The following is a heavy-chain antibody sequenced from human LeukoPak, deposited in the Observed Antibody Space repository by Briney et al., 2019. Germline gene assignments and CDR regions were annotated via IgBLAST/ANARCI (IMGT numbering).Heavy chain of an antibody. V-gene: IGHV3-30-3*01. CDR3: ARGATTVTGDY. Sequence: GGSLRLSCAASGFTFSSYPIHWVRQAPGKGLEWVAVISDDGGNKYYADSVKGRFTISRDNAKNSLYLQMNSLRDEDTAVYYCARGATTVTGDYWGQGTLVTVSS. J-gene: IGHJ4*02. CDR2: ISDDGGNK. CDR1: GFTFSSYP. D-gene: IGHD4-17*01.